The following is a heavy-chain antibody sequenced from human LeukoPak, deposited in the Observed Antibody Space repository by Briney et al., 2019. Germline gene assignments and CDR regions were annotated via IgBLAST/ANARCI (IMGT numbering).Heavy chain of an antibody. CDR3: ARDKSVQLWLGEYYYYGMDV. D-gene: IGHD5-18*01. CDR1: GGSISSSSYY. V-gene: IGHV4-39*07. J-gene: IGHJ6*02. CDR2: IYYSGST. Sequence: SETLSLTCTVSGGSISSSSYYWGWIRQPPGKGLEWIGSIYYSGSTYYNPSLKSRVTISVDTSKNQFSLKLSSVTAADTAVYYCARDKSVQLWLGEYYYYGMDVWGQGTTVTVSS.